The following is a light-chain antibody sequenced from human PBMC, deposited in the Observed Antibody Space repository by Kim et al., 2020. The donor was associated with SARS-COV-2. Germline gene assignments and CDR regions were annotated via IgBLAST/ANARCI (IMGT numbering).Light chain of an antibody. CDR3: QQSYGSPLT. CDR2: AAS. V-gene: IGKV1-39*01. J-gene: IGKJ4*01. CDR1: QNIGSY. Sequence: TTIGDRVTITCRASQNIGSYVNWYQEKPGKAPKVLIYAASNLQSGVPSRFSGSGSGRDFTLTISSLQPEDTATYYCQQSYGSPLTVGGGTKVDIK.